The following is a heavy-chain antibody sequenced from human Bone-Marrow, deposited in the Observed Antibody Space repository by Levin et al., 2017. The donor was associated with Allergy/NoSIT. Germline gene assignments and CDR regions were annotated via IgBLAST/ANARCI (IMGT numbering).Heavy chain of an antibody. V-gene: IGHV4-34*01. J-gene: IGHJ5*02. CDR3: ARERSMTFDP. CDR1: GGSFSGYY. D-gene: IGHD6-6*01. Sequence: SETLSLTCAVYGGSFSGYYWSWIRQPPGKGLEWIGEINHSGSTNYNPSLKSRVTISVDTSKNEFSLKLSSVTAADTAVYYCARERSMTFDPWGQGTLVTVSS. CDR2: INHSGST.